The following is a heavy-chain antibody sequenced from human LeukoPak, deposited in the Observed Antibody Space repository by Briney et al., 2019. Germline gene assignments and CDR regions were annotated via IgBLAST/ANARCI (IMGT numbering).Heavy chain of an antibody. D-gene: IGHD5-18*01. V-gene: IGHV1-2*02. Sequence: GASVKVSCKASGYTFTGYYMHWVRQAPGQGLEWMGWINPNSGGTNYAQKFQGRVTMTRDTSISTAYMELSRLRSDDTAVYYCARDRGARGSRVDYMDVWGKGTTVTVSS. CDR3: ARDRGARGSRVDYMDV. CDR2: INPNSGGT. CDR1: GYTFTGYY. J-gene: IGHJ6*03.